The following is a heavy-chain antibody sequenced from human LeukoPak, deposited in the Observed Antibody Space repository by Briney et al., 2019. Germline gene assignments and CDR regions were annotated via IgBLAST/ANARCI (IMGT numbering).Heavy chain of an antibody. D-gene: IGHD5-24*01. CDR3: ARDVATISNWFDP. V-gene: IGHV3-7*01. J-gene: IGHJ5*02. CDR2: INQDGSET. CDR1: GFTFSSYW. Sequence: GGSLRLSCAASGFTFSSYWMSWVRQAPGKGLEWGANINQDGSETYYVDSVKGRFTISRDNAKNSLYLQMNSLRAEDTAVYYCARDVATISNWFDPWGQGTLVTVSS.